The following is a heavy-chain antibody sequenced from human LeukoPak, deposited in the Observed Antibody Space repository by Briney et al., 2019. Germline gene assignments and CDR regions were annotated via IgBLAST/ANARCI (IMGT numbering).Heavy chain of an antibody. CDR1: GYTLTELS. CDR3: ATESHLTTMVRGVIDY. D-gene: IGHD3-10*01. V-gene: IGHV1-24*01. CDR2: FDPEDGET. J-gene: IGHJ4*02. Sequence: ASVKVSCKVSGYTLTELSTHWVRQAPGKGLEWMGGFDPEDGETIYAQKFQGRVTMTEDTSTDTAYMELSSLRSEDTAVYYCATESHLTTMVRGVIDYWGQGTLVTVSS.